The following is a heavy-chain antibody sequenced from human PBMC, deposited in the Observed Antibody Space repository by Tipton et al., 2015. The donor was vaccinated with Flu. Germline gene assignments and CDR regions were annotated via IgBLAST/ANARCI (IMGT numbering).Heavy chain of an antibody. J-gene: IGHJ6*02. D-gene: IGHD6-13*01. CDR2: IDSAGDT. Sequence: SLRLSCAASGFTFTTYDMHWVHQATGEGLQWVSGIDSAGDTYYLDSVKGRFTISRDNAKNSLYLQMNSLRAGDTAVYFCARGPLPDSNWYNGMDVWGQGTTVTVSS. CDR1: GFTFTTYD. V-gene: IGHV3-13*01. CDR3: ARGPLPDSNWYNGMDV.